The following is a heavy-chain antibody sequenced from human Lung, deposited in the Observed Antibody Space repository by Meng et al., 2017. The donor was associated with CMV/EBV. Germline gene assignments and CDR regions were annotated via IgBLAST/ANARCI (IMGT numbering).Heavy chain of an antibody. Sequence: SXTXSLXCTVSGGSISSSSYYWGWIRQPPGKGLEWIESIYYSGSTYYNPSLKSRVTISVDTSKTQFSLKLSSVTAADTAVYYCARREGVAGYELFLHDAFDIXGQGXMVTVSS. CDR1: GGSISSSSYY. J-gene: IGHJ3*02. CDR3: ARREGVAGYELFLHDAFDI. V-gene: IGHV4-39*01. D-gene: IGHD6-19*01. CDR2: IYYSGST.